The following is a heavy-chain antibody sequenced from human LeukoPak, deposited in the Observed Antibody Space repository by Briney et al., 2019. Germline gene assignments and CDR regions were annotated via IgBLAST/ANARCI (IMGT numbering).Heavy chain of an antibody. V-gene: IGHV1-69*05. CDR3: AKDDGSATMDFDS. D-gene: IGHD3/OR15-3a*01. CDR1: GGTFTNYA. CDR2: IIPIFRTT. J-gene: IGHJ5*01. Sequence: ASVKVSCKASGGTFTNYAFSWVRQAPGQGLEWMGGIIPIFRTTNYAEHFQGRVTITTDESTSTAYLDLSSLRSEDTAVYYCAKDDGSATMDFDSWGQGTLVSVSS.